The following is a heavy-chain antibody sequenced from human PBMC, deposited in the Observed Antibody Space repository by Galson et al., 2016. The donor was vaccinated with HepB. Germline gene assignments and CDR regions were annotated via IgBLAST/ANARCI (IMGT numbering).Heavy chain of an antibody. CDR3: AASPAAIDEPEGYALDF. D-gene: IGHD6-25*01. J-gene: IGHJ3*01. CDR2: ISGSGTAI. V-gene: IGHV3-48*02. CDR1: GFDFSHYN. Sequence: SLRLSCAASGFDFSHYNMNWVRQAPGKGLEWVSYISGSGTAIYYADSVEGRFTISRDNAKNSLYLQMNSLRDEDTAVYYCAASPAAIDEPEGYALDFWGQGIVVTVS.